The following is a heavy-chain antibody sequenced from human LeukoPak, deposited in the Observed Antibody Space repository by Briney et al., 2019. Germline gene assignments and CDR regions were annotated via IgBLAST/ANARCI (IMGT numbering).Heavy chain of an antibody. CDR2: ISSSGSTI. CDR3: AKIWRGGPIAAAGTWTFDI. V-gene: IGHV3-11*04. Sequence: GGSLRLSCAASGFTFSDYYMSWIRQAPGKGLEWVSYISSSGSTIYYADSVKGRFTISRDNSKNTLYLQMNSLRAEDTAVYYCAKIWRGGPIAAAGTWTFDIWGQGTMVTVSS. CDR1: GFTFSDYY. D-gene: IGHD6-13*01. J-gene: IGHJ3*02.